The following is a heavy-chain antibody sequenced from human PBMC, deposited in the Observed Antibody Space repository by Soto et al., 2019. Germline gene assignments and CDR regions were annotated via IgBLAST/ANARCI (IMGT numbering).Heavy chain of an antibody. D-gene: IGHD3-10*01. CDR1: GGSISSSNW. CDR3: ARSYMVRGVANGFDP. CDR2: IYHSGST. V-gene: IGHV4-4*02. J-gene: IGHJ5*02. Sequence: QVQLQESGPGLVKPSGTLSLTCAVSGGSISSSNWWSWVRQPPGKGLEWIGEIYHSGSTNYNPSLQRRVTXPXXXSXXLLSLKLSSVTAADTAVYYCARSYMVRGVANGFDPWGQGTLVTVSS.